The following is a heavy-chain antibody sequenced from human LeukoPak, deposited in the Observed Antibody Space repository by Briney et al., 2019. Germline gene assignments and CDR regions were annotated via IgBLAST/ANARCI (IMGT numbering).Heavy chain of an antibody. CDR1: GGSISSSSYY. CDR3: ARSYDFWSGKTTFDP. Sequence: PSETLSLTCTVSGGSISSSSYYWGWIRQPPGKGLEWIGSIYYSGSTYYNPSLKSRVTISVDTSKNQFSLKLSSVTAVDTAVYYCARSYDFWSGKTTFDPWGQGTLVTVSS. CDR2: IYYSGST. J-gene: IGHJ5*02. D-gene: IGHD3-3*01. V-gene: IGHV4-39*01.